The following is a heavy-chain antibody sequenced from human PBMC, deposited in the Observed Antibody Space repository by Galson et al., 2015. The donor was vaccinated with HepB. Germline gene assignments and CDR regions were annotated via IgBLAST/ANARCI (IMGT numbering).Heavy chain of an antibody. CDR1: GFTVSSYY. Sequence: SLRLSCAASGFTVSSYYMSWVRQAPGKGLEWVSVIYSGGSAYYADSVKGRLTISRDNSKNTLYLQMNSLRAEDTAVYYFAREGEFGGSFDIWGQGTMVTVSS. CDR2: IYSGGSA. J-gene: IGHJ3*02. CDR3: AREGEFGGSFDI. D-gene: IGHD3-16*01. V-gene: IGHV3-66*01.